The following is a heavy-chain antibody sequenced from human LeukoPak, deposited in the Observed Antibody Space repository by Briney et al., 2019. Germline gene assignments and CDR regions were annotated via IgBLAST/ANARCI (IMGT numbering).Heavy chain of an antibody. V-gene: IGHV3-48*01. CDR3: ARREV. CDR1: GFTFSSYS. CDR2: ISTSSSGI. J-gene: IGHJ4*02. Sequence: PGGSLRLSCAASGFTFSSYSMNGVRQAPGKGLEWISYISTSSSGIYYADSVKGRFTISRDNAKNSLYLQTNSLRAEDTAVYFCARREVWGQGTLVTVSS.